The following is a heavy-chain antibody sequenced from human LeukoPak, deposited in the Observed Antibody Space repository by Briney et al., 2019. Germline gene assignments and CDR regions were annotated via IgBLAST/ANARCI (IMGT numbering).Heavy chain of an antibody. CDR2: INAGNGNT. Sequence: GASVKVSCKASGYAFTSYVMHWVRQAPGQRLEWMGWINAGNGNTKYSQKFQGRVTITRDTSASTAYMELSSLRSEDTAVYYCARDPWRNYYGSGSYYKEGFDYWGQGTLVTVSS. CDR1: GYAFTSYV. V-gene: IGHV1-3*01. D-gene: IGHD3-10*01. CDR3: ARDPWRNYYGSGSYYKEGFDY. J-gene: IGHJ4*02.